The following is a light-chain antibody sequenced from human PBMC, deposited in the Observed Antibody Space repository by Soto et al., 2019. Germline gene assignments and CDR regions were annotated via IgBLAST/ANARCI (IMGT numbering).Light chain of an antibody. V-gene: IGLV2-8*01. J-gene: IGLJ1*01. CDR2: AVS. CDR3: NSYVGSNNYV. Sequence: QSVLTQPASVSGSPGQSITISCTGTSSDIGLYDYVSWYQQHPGKAPQLMIYAVSNRPSGVPDRFSGSKSGNTASLTVSGLQADDEADYYCNSYVGSNNYVFGTGTKV. CDR1: SSDIGLYDY.